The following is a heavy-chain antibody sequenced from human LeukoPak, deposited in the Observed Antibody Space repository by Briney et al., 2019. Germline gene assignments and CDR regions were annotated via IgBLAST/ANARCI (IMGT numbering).Heavy chain of an antibody. Sequence: GESLKISCKGSGYSFTTYWIGWVRQMPGRGLEWMGIIYPGDSDTRYSPSFPGQVTISADKSISTAYLQWSSLKASDTAMYYCARQFRDSSGYYSYYFDYWGQGTLVTVSS. CDR3: ARQFRDSSGYYSYYFDY. CDR2: IYPGDSDT. CDR1: GYSFTTYW. V-gene: IGHV5-51*01. D-gene: IGHD3-22*01. J-gene: IGHJ4*02.